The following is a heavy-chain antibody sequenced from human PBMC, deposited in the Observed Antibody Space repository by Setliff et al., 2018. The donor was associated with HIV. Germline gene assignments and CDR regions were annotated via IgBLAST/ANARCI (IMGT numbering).Heavy chain of an antibody. CDR3: AREEGTKGAFDI. CDR1: GFTFSSYA. D-gene: IGHD1-1*01. Sequence: HPGGSLRLSCAASGFTFSSYAMHWVRQAPGKGLEWVASISYDGTDKYYTDSMKGRFTISRDNSKNTLYLQMDDLRAEDTAVYYCAREEGTKGAFDIWGQGTKVTVSS. J-gene: IGHJ3*02. V-gene: IGHV3-30-3*01. CDR2: ISYDGTDK.